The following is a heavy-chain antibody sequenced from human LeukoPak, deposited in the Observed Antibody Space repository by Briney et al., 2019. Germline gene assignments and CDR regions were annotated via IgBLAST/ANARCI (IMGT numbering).Heavy chain of an antibody. J-gene: IGHJ6*02. CDR3: ARDSIWFGELLRNYYYGMDV. CDR1: GFTFSSYG. Sequence: GGSLRDSCAASGFTFSSYGMHWVRQAPGKGLEWVAVICYDGSNKYYADSVKGRFTISRDNSKNTLYLQMNSLRAEDTAVYYCARDSIWFGELLRNYYYGMDVWGQGTTVTVSS. D-gene: IGHD3-10*01. CDR2: ICYDGSNK. V-gene: IGHV3-33*01.